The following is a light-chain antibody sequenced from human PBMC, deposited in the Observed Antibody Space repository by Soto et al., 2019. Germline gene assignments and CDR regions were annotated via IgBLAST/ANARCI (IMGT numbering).Light chain of an antibody. V-gene: IGKV3-20*01. J-gene: IGKJ4*01. CDR3: QQYGSSPPLT. CDR2: GAS. CDR1: QSVSSNY. Sequence: IVLTRSQVTLSFCPGERATLCCGASQSVSSNYLAWYQQKPGQAPRLLIYGASSRATGIPDRFSGSGSGTDFTLTISRLEPEDFAVYYCQQYGSSPPLTFGGGTKVDI.